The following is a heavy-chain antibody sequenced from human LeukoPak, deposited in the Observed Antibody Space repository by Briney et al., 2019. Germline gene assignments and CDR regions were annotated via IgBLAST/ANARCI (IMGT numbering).Heavy chain of an antibody. V-gene: IGHV1-8*01. Sequence: ASVKVSCKASGYTFTSYDINWVRQATGQGLEWMGWMNPNSGNTGYAQKFQGRVTMTRNTSISTAYMELSSLRSEDTAVYYCATGVVGGYNPIFDYWGQGTLVTVSS. CDR2: MNPNSGNT. CDR3: ATGVVGGYNPIFDY. D-gene: IGHD5-24*01. J-gene: IGHJ4*02. CDR1: GYTFTSYD.